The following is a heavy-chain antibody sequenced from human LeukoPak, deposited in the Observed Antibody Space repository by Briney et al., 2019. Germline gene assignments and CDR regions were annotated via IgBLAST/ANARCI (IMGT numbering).Heavy chain of an antibody. CDR1: GFTFSSYW. V-gene: IGHV3-23*01. J-gene: IGHJ4*02. CDR2: ISNSDDST. D-gene: IGHD1-14*01. CDR3: AKATGYLL. Sequence: GGSLRLSCAASGFTFSSYWMSWVRQAPGKGLEWVSTISNSDDSTYYADSVKGRFTISRDNSENTLFLRMNSLRAEDTAVYYRAKATGYLLWGQGTLVIVSS.